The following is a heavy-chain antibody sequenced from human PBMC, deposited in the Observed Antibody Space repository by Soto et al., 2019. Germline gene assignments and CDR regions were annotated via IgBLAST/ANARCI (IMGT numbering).Heavy chain of an antibody. J-gene: IGHJ4*02. D-gene: IGHD1-26*01. Sequence: QVQLQESGPGLVKPSETLSLTCTVSSASLSNYYWSWIRQPAGKGLEWIGRIFPTGNTDYNPSLRSRVTMSVDTSKNQFSLKLNSVTAADTDVYYCARGSLGPDYWGPGTLVTVSS. CDR1: SASLSNYY. V-gene: IGHV4-4*07. CDR2: IFPTGNT. CDR3: ARGSLGPDY.